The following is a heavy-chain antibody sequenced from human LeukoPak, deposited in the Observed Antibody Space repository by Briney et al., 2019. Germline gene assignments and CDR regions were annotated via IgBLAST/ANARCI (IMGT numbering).Heavy chain of an antibody. Sequence: ASVKVSCKASGYSFTTYGMNWVPQAPGQGLEWMGWINTNTGNPTYAQGFTGRFVFSLDTSVSTAYLQISSLKAEDTAVYYCARDPRPYAFDIWGQGTMVTVSS. CDR2: INTNTGNP. J-gene: IGHJ3*02. CDR3: ARDPRPYAFDI. V-gene: IGHV7-4-1*02. CDR1: GYSFTTYG.